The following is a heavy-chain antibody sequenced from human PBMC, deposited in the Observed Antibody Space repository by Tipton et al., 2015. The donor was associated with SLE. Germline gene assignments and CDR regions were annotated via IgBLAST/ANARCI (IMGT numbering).Heavy chain of an antibody. CDR2: VYPRDSEV. J-gene: IGHJ3*02. Sequence: QSGAEVKKAGETLKISCKGSGYDFPGYYIAWVRQTPGKGLEWVGMVYPRDSEVRYSPSFQGHVTVSADNSISTAFLQWDSLKVSDTGVYYCAGADTFYSSFHIWGQGTMVTVSS. V-gene: IGHV5-51*03. CDR1: GYDFPGYY. D-gene: IGHD2/OR15-2a*01. CDR3: AGADTFYSSFHI.